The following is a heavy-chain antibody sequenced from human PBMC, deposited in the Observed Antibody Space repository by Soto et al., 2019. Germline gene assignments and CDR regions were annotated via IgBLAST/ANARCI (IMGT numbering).Heavy chain of an antibody. CDR2: IKPCTSDI. CDR3: SRQISYVCDS. Sequence: PGDYLKISCEGAGYKLGNAWIGWVHRKPGKGLELMSIIKPCTSDIRYIPSFRGQVTISADEAANTAFLQWSNLKTSDTAIYYYSRQISYVCDSWGQGTLVTVSS. V-gene: IGHV5-51*07. J-gene: IGHJ5*02. CDR1: GYKLGNAW. D-gene: IGHD3-16*01.